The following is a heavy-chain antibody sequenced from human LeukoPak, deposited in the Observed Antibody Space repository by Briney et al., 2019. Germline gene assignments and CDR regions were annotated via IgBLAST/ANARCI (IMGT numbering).Heavy chain of an antibody. CDR1: GYRFTTHW. V-gene: IGHV5-51*01. CDR2: IYPDDSNT. J-gene: IGHJ5*02. D-gene: IGHD3-16*01. Sequence: GESLKISFKGSGYRFTTHWIGWVRPMPGKGLEWMGIIYPDDSNTRYSPSFQGQVTLSADKSINTAYLQWSSLRTSDTAMYYCARLEEDLTLGVAGYWFVPWGQGTLVTVS. CDR3: ARLEEDLTLGVAGYWFVP.